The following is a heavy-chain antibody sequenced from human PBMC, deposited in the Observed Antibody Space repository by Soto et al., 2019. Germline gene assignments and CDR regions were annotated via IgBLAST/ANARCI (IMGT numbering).Heavy chain of an antibody. CDR2: LRSGSSSI. CDR1: GFSFGSYS. CDR3: ARDRCNEDLVGSLCYMDI. J-gene: IGHJ6*03. V-gene: IGHV3-21*02. D-gene: IGHD2-15*01. Sequence: EVQLVESGGGLVKPGGSLRLSCSASGFSFGSYSMTWVRQVPGKGLEWVSSLRSGSSSIYYADSVKGRFTISRDNAKNSLYLQMNSLRVEDTAVYYCARDRCNEDLVGSLCYMDIWCKGNTVTVSS.